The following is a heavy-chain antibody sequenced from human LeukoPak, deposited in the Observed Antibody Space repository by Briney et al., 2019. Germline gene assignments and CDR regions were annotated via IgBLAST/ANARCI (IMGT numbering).Heavy chain of an antibody. CDR2: IIPILGIA. Sequence: ASVKVSCKASGGTFSSYAISWVRQAPGQGLEWMGRIIPILGIANYAQKFQGRVTMTRDTSTSTVYMELSSLRSEDTAVYYCARDSPDSSSWERQPTYFDYWGQGTLVTVSS. J-gene: IGHJ4*02. CDR1: GGTFSSYA. CDR3: ARDSPDSSSWERQPTYFDY. D-gene: IGHD6-13*01. V-gene: IGHV1-69*04.